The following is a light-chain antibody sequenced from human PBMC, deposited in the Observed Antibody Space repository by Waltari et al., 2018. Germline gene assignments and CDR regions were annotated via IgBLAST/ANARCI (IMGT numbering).Light chain of an antibody. V-gene: IGLV3-25*03. CDR2: KDS. CDR1: VLSKKY. J-gene: IGLJ2*01. CDR3: QSVDSSDTLI. Sequence: SDELTQPPSVSVSPGQTASITCSGDVLSKKYAYWYQQKPGQAPVLVIYKDSGSPSGIPERVSGTSSGTEVTLTISGVRAEDEADYYCQSVDSSDTLIFGGGTKLTVL.